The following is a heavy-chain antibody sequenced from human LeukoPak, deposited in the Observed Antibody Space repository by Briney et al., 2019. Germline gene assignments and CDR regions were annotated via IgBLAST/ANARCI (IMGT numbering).Heavy chain of an antibody. V-gene: IGHV1-3*01. CDR2: INAGNGNT. CDR3: ATAGIYCSGGSCYGWFDP. CDR1: GYTFINYA. D-gene: IGHD2-15*01. J-gene: IGHJ5*02. Sequence: ASVKVSCKASGYTFINYAIHWVRQAPGQRLEWMGWINAGNGNTEYSQKFQDRVTMTEDTSTDTAYMELSSLRSEDTAVYYCATAGIYCSGGSCYGWFDPWGQGTLVTVSS.